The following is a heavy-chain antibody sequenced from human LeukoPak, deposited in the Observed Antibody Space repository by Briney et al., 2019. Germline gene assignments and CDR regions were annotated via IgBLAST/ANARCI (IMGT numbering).Heavy chain of an antibody. CDR2: IYHSGST. CDR3: ARWYTAMVIAFDI. CDR1: GYSISSGYY. Sequence: PSETLSLTCTVSGYSISSGYYWGWIRQPPGKGLEWIGSIYHSGSTYYNPSLKSRVTISVDTSKNQFSLKLSSVTAADTAVYYCARWYTAMVIAFDIWGQGTMVTVSS. D-gene: IGHD5-18*01. J-gene: IGHJ3*02. V-gene: IGHV4-38-2*02.